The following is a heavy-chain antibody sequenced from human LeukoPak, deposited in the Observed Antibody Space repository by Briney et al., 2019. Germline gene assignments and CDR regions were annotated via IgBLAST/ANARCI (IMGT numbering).Heavy chain of an antibody. CDR1: GFTVSTYY. D-gene: IGHD2-8*01. Sequence: GSLRLSCAASGFTVSTYYMTWVRQAPGKGLECVSVIYSGGSTYYADSVKGRFTVSRDNSKNTLYLQMNSLRAEDTAMYYCARGLGYCTSTTRLLPFDYWGQGTLVTVSS. V-gene: IGHV3-53*01. CDR2: IYSGGST. CDR3: ARGLGYCTSTTRLLPFDY. J-gene: IGHJ4*02.